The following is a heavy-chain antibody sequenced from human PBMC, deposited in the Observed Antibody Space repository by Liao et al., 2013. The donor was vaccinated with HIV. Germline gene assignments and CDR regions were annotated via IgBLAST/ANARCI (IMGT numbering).Heavy chain of an antibody. CDR2: ISTSGST. CDR3: AKLGGYNYYYFDS. D-gene: IGHD5-24*01. V-gene: IGHV4-61*02. Sequence: QVQLQESGPGLVKPSQTLSLTCTVSGGSISSGNYYWSWIRQPAGKGLEWIGRISTSGSTNYKPSLKSRVTFSVDTSKNQFSLKLSSVTAADTAVYYCAKLGGYNYYYFDSWGQGTLVTVSS. J-gene: IGHJ4*02. CDR1: GGSISSGNYY.